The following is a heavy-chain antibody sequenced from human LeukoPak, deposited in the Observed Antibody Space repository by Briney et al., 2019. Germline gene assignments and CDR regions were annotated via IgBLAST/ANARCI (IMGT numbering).Heavy chain of an antibody. D-gene: IGHD3/OR15-3a*01. J-gene: IGHJ6*03. V-gene: IGHV3-53*01. CDR3: ARMQLFELGNYYYYYMDV. CDR2: IYSGAST. Sequence: GGSLRLSCAASGFTVSSNDMSWVRQAPGKGLEWVSVIYSGASTCCADSVKGRFTISRDNSKNTMYLQMNSLRAEDTAVYYCARMQLFELGNYYYYYMDVWGKGTRVTVSS. CDR1: GFTVSSND.